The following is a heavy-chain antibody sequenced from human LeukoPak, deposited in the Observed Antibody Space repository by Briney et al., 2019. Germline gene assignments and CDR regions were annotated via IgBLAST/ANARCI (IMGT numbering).Heavy chain of an antibody. CDR1: GYTFSSYG. V-gene: IGHV1-18*01. D-gene: IGHD3-10*01. Sequence: ASVKVSCKTSGYTFSSYGISWVRQAPGQGLEWMGWISGYNGYTHYAQKFQGRVTMTRDTSIRTAYMELSRLRSDDTAMYYCARYYIEGRCFDYWGQGTLVTVSS. CDR3: ARYYIEGRCFDY. J-gene: IGHJ4*02. CDR2: ISGYNGYT.